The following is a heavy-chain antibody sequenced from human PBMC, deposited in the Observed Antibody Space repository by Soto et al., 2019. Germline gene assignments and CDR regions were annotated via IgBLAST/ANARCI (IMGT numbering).Heavy chain of an antibody. CDR1: GFTFTTCW. V-gene: IGHV3-7*03. J-gene: IGHJ3*02. Sequence: GGSLRLSCEASGFTFTTCWMTWVRQAPGKGLEWVANINKDGSEKFYVDSVKGRFTISRDNAKNSLFLQMNSLRAADTAVYYCARDRNSGSRPYAFDIWGQGTMVTVSS. D-gene: IGHD1-26*01. CDR2: INKDGSEK. CDR3: ARDRNSGSRPYAFDI.